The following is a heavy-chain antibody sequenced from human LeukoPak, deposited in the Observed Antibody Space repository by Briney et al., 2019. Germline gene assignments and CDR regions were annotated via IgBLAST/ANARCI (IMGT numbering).Heavy chain of an antibody. CDR2: ISSGSSTI. CDR3: AKSRQYSSTASDY. J-gene: IGHJ4*02. CDR1: GFTFSSYS. Sequence: GGSLRLSCAASGFTFSSYSMNWVRQAPGKGLEWVSYISSGSSTIYYADSVKGRFTISRDNAKNSLCLQMNSLRDEDTAVYYCAKSRQYSSTASDYWGQGTVVTVSS. D-gene: IGHD6-13*01. V-gene: IGHV3-48*02.